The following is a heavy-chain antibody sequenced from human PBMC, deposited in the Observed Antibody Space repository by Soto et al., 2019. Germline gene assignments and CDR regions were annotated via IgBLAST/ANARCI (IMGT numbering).Heavy chain of an antibody. Sequence: GGSLRLSCAASGFTFSSYAMSWVRQAPGKGLEWVSAISGSGGSTYYADSVKGRFTISRDNSKNTLYLQMNSLRAVDTAVYYCAKAKGLSGSPYFDYWGQGTLVTVSS. CDR1: GFTFSSYA. CDR3: AKAKGLSGSPYFDY. V-gene: IGHV3-23*01. D-gene: IGHD3-22*01. J-gene: IGHJ4*02. CDR2: ISGSGGST.